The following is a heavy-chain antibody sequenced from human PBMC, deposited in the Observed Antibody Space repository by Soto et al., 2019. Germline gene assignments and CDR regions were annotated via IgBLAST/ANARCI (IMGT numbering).Heavy chain of an antibody. CDR3: AKSRGGGSYTNWSFAV. CDR2: IHGDGDYS. J-gene: IGHJ2*01. V-gene: IGHV3-23*01. Sequence: EVQLLDSGGGLVQPGGSLRLSCAASGFMFSCCAMSWVRQAPGKGLEWVSTIHGDGDYSHYTDSVEGRFTISRDNSRNTLYLRMTSLRGEETAVYYCAKSRGGGSYTNWSFAVWGRGTLVTVSS. D-gene: IGHD1-26*01. CDR1: GFMFSCCA.